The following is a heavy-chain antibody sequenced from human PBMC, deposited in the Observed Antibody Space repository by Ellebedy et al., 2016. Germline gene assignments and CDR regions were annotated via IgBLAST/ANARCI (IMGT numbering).Heavy chain of an antibody. CDR1: GFTFSSYW. D-gene: IGHD6-13*01. CDR2: IKTDGSST. J-gene: IGHJ4*02. CDR3: AKDGGACFSSSWYLDIDS. V-gene: IGHV3-74*01. Sequence: GGSLRLSCAASGFTFSSYWMNWVRQAPGKGLVWVSRIKTDGSSTKYADSVKGRFTISRDNSKNTLFLKMNSLRPEDTAVYYCAKDGGACFSSSWYLDIDSWGQGTLVTVSS.